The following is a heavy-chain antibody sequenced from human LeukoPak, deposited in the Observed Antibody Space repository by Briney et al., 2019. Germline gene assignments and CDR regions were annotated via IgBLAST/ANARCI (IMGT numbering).Heavy chain of an antibody. V-gene: IGHV3-20*04. D-gene: IGHD6-6*01. Sequence: GGSLRLSCAASGFTFDDYAMHWVRQAPGKGLEWVSGINWNGGSTGYADSVKGRFTISRDNAKNSLYLQMNSLRAEDTALYYCARRKQLVGYYYMDVWGKGTTVTVSS. CDR3: ARRKQLVGYYYMDV. CDR1: GFTFDDYA. CDR2: INWNGGST. J-gene: IGHJ6*03.